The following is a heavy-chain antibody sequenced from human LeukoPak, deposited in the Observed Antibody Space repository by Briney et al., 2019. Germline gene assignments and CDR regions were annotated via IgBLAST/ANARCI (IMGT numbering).Heavy chain of an antibody. Sequence: SGRSLRLSCAASGFTFSSYGMHWVRQAPGKGLEWVSLISCDGSSQYYADSVKGRFPISRDTSNNTLYLQMNSLRAEDTAVYYCARGSRDGYNPKYWGQGTLVTVSS. J-gene: IGHJ4*02. CDR1: GFTFSSYG. D-gene: IGHD5-24*01. CDR2: ISCDGSSQ. CDR3: ARGSRDGYNPKY. V-gene: IGHV3-30-3*01.